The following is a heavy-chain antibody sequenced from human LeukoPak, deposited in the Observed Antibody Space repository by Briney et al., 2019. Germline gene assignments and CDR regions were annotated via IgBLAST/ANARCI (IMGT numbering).Heavy chain of an antibody. Sequence: GGSLRLSCAASGFTFRSYGMHWVRQAPGKGLEWVAFIRYDGSKIYYADSVKGRFTISRDNSKNTLYLQMNSLKIEDTAIYYCAKDSTLGGYGTYIDHWGQGTQVTVSS. CDR1: GFTFRSYG. J-gene: IGHJ4*01. V-gene: IGHV3-30*02. CDR3: AKDSTLGGYGTYIDH. CDR2: IRYDGSKI. D-gene: IGHD5-12*01.